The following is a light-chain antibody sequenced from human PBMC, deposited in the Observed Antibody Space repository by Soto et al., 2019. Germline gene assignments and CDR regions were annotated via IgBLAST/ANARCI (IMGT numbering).Light chain of an antibody. CDR2: GAS. V-gene: IGKV3-15*01. CDR3: QQYDNWPIT. CDR1: QNIGGN. J-gene: IGKJ5*01. Sequence: VLMHSPDTLPVSPEESAILSWRASQNIGGNLAWYQQKPGQAPRLLIYGASTRGTDTPARFSGSGSGTEFTLTINSLQSEDIAVYSCQQYDNWPITFGQGTRLEIK.